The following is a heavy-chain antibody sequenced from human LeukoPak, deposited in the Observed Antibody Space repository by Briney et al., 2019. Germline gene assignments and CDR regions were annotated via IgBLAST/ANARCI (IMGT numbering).Heavy chain of an antibody. CDR2: IKHDGSEK. CDR3: VTTQTFDY. J-gene: IGHJ4*02. Sequence: GGSLRLSCVASGFPLSNYWMSWVRQAPGKGLEWVANIKHDGSEKYYVDSVKGRFTISRDNAKNSLDLQMNSLRVEDTAVYYCVTTQTFDYWGQGTLVTVSS. V-gene: IGHV3-7*02. CDR1: GFPLSNYW.